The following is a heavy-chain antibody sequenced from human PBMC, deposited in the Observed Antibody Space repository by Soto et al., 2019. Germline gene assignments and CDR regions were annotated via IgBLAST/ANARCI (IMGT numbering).Heavy chain of an antibody. CDR1: GFAFKYAR. CDR2: IRSNIDGATT. V-gene: IGHV3-15*01. D-gene: IGHD3-16*01. CDR3: TTDWGSGTHYARAFDV. Sequence: EVLLVESGGGLVKPGGSLRLACAASGFAFKYARMTWVRQAPGKGLEWVGHIRSNIDGATTAYAAPVKGRFTISRDESKNTVDLQMNSLITDDTAVYYCTTDWGSGTHYARAFDVWGQGTMVTVSS. J-gene: IGHJ3*01.